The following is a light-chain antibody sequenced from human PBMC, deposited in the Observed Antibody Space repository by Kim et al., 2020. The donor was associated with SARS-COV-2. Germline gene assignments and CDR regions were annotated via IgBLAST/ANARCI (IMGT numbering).Light chain of an antibody. CDR2: SND. CDR1: NSNIGSKT. CDR3: AAWDDSLNGPV. Sequence: GQRVTISCSGSNSNIGSKTVNWCLQLPGTAPKLLIYSNDQRPSGVPDRFSGSRSGTSASLAISGLQSEDEADYYCAAWDDSLNGPVFGGGTQLTVL. V-gene: IGLV1-44*01. J-gene: IGLJ3*02.